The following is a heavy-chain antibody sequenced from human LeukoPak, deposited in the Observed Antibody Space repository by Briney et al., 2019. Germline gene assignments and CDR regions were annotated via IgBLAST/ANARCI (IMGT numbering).Heavy chain of an antibody. V-gene: IGHV4-30-2*01. CDR3: ARDKEEAVAGTDDYYYMDV. CDR2: IYHSGST. D-gene: IGHD6-19*01. J-gene: IGHJ6*03. CDR1: GGSISSGGYY. Sequence: SETLSLTCTVSGGSISSGGYYWSWIRQPPGKGLEWIGYIYHSGSTYYNPSLKSRVTISVDRSKNQFSLKLSSVTAADTAVYYCARDKEEAVAGTDDYYYMDVWGKGTTVTVSS.